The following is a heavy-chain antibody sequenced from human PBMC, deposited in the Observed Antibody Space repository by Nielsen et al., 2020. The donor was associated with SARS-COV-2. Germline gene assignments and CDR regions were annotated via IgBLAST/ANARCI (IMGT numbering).Heavy chain of an antibody. CDR1: GLTLSSHG. D-gene: IGHD3/OR15-3a*01. J-gene: IGHJ5*02. Sequence: GGSLRLSCEASGLTLSSHGMHWVRQPPGKGLEWVAHMWYHGGDENYADSVRGRFTISRDLSKNTVYLQMSSLRVEDTAVYYCARDLTFGAYWFDPWSQGTLVTVSS. CDR3: ARDLTFGAYWFDP. CDR2: MWYHGGDE. V-gene: IGHV3-33*01.